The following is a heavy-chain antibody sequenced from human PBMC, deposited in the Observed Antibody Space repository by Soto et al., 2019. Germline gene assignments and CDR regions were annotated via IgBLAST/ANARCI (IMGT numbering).Heavy chain of an antibody. D-gene: IGHD3-22*01. CDR3: ARDYTSSYNYDSTNYGYFDF. V-gene: IGHV1-3*01. J-gene: IGHJ4*02. CDR2: INAGNGNT. CDR1: GYGFTIYA. Sequence: RASVNVYWKAAGYGFTIYAMHWVRQAPGQRLEWMGWINAGNGNTKYSQKFQGRVTITRDTSASTAYMELSSLRSEDTAVYYCARDYTSSYNYDSTNYGYFDFWGLGTLVTVSS.